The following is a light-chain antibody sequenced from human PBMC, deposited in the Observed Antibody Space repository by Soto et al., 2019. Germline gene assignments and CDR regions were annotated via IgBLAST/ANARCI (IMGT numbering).Light chain of an antibody. CDR2: GAS. CDR3: QQYGSSPWT. V-gene: IGKV3-20*01. J-gene: IGKJ1*01. Sequence: EIVLTQSPVTLSLSPGERATLSCRASQSSTSTYLAWYQQKPGQAPRLLIYGASSRATGIPDRFSGDGSGTDFTLTISRLEPEDFAVYYCQQYGSSPWTFGQGTKVDIK. CDR1: QSSTSTY.